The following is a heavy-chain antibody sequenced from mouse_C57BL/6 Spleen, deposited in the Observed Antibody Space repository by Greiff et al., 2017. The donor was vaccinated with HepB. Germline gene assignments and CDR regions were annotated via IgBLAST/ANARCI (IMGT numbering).Heavy chain of an antibody. CDR3: ARGLWLRLFDY. J-gene: IGHJ2*01. Sequence: EVKLQESGGGLVKPGGSLKLSCAASGFTFSSYAMSWVRQTPEKRLEWVATISDGGSYTYYPDNVKGRFTISRDNAKNNLYLQMSHLKSEDTAMYYCARGLWLRLFDYWGQGTTLTVSS. D-gene: IGHD2-2*01. V-gene: IGHV5-4*03. CDR1: GFTFSSYA. CDR2: ISDGGSYT.